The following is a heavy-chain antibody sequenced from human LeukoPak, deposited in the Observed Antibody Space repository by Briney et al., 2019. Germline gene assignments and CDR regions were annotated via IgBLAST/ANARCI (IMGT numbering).Heavy chain of an antibody. D-gene: IGHD3-10*01. Sequence: GGSLRLSCAASGFTFSSYGMSWVRQAPGKGLEWVSAISGSGGSTYYADSVKGRFTISRDNSKNTLYLQMNSLRAEDTAVYYCAKRLTMVRGVIRGGAFDIWGQGTMVTVSS. CDR3: AKRLTMVRGVIRGGAFDI. V-gene: IGHV3-23*01. CDR1: GFTFSSYG. CDR2: ISGSGGST. J-gene: IGHJ3*02.